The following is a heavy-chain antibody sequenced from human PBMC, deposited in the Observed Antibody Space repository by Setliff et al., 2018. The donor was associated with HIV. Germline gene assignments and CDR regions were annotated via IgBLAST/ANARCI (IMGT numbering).Heavy chain of an antibody. J-gene: IGHJ4*02. Sequence: GASVKVSCKASGYTFTGYYMHWVRQAPGQGLEWMGWINPNSGGTNYAQKFQGRVTITRNTSISTAYMELSSLRSEDTAVYYCARGSGSKIWYYFDYWGQGTLVTVSS. D-gene: IGHD3-3*01. CDR1: GYTFTGYY. CDR2: INPNSGGT. CDR3: ARGSGSKIWYYFDY. V-gene: IGHV1-2*02.